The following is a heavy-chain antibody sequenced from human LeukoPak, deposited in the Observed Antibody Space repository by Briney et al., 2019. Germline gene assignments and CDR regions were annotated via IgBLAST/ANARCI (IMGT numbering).Heavy chain of an antibody. V-gene: IGHV4-30-4*01. CDR2: IYYSGST. CDR3: ARGRFVLRFLERLGNYFDY. D-gene: IGHD3-3*01. J-gene: IGHJ4*02. CDR1: GGSISSGDYY. Sequence: PSETLSLTCTVSGGSISSGDYYWSWIRQPPGKGLEWIGYIYYSGSTYYNPSLKSRVTISVDTSKNQFSLKLSSVTAADTAVYYCARGRFVLRFLERLGNYFDYWGQGTLVTVSS.